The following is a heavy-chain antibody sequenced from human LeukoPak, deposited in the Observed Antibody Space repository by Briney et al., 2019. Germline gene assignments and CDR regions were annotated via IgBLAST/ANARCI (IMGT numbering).Heavy chain of an antibody. CDR3: ARESLEWLSKYYFDY. J-gene: IGHJ4*02. V-gene: IGHV4-59*12. CDR1: GGSISSYY. Sequence: SETLSLTCTVSGGSISSYYWSWIRQPPGKGLEWIGYIYYSGSTNYNPSLKSRVTISVDTSKNQFSLKLSSVTAADTAVYYCARESLEWLSKYYFDYWGQGTLVTVSS. CDR2: IYYSGST. D-gene: IGHD3-3*01.